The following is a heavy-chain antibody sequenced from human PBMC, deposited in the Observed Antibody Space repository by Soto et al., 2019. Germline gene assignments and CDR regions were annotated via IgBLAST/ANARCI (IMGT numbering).Heavy chain of an antibody. V-gene: IGHV2-70*04. J-gene: IGHJ3*02. CDR1: GFSLSTSGMR. CDR2: IDWDDDK. D-gene: IGHD3-22*01. CDR3: ARTPPGSSGYYADAFDI. Sequence: SGPTLVNPTQTLTLTCTFSGFSLSTSGMRVSWIRQPPGKALEWLARIDWDDDKFYSTSLKTRLTISKDTSKNQVVLTMTNMDPVDTATYYCARTPPGSSGYYADAFDIWGQGTMVTVS.